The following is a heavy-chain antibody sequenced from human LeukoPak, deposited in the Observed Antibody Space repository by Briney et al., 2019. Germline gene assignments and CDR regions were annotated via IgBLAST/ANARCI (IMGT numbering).Heavy chain of an antibody. V-gene: IGHV3-74*01. Sequence: GGSLRLSCAASGCTFSSYWMHWVRQAPGKGLVWVSRINSDGSSTSYADSVEGRFTISRDNAKNSLYLQMNSLGAEDTAVYYCARVSAEQVVTAILGRIDYWGRGTLVTVSS. CDR2: INSDGSST. J-gene: IGHJ4*02. CDR3: ARVSAEQVVTAILGRIDY. D-gene: IGHD2-21*02. CDR1: GCTFSSYW.